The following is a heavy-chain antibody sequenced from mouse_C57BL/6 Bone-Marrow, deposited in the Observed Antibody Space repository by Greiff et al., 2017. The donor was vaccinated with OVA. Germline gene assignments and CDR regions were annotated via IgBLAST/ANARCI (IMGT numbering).Heavy chain of an antibody. Sequence: QVQLKQSGAELARPGASVKLSCKASGYTLTSYGISWVKQRTGQGLEWIGEIYPRSGNTYYTEKFKVKATLAAHKSSSTAYMELRSLTSEDSAVYFCARATTVVEAAYYFDYWGQGTTLTVSS. D-gene: IGHD1-1*01. V-gene: IGHV1-81*01. CDR3: ARATTVVEAAYYFDY. J-gene: IGHJ2*01. CDR2: IYPRSGNT. CDR1: GYTLTSYG.